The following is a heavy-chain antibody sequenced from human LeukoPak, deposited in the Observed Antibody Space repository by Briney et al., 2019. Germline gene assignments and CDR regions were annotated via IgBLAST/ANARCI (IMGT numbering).Heavy chain of an antibody. D-gene: IGHD3-22*01. J-gene: IGHJ4*02. V-gene: IGHV3-7*01. CDR2: IKQDGSEK. Sequence: GGSLRLSCAASGFTFSSYWMSWVRQAPGKGLEWVANIKQDGSEKYYVDSVKGRFTISRDNAKNSLYLQMNSLRAEDTAVYYCASGGYYYDSSGYYWDDYWGQGTLVTVSS. CDR1: GFTFSSYW. CDR3: ASGGYYYDSSGYYWDDY.